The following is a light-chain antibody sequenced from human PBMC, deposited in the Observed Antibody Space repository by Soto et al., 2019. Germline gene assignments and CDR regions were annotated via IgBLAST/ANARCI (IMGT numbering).Light chain of an antibody. CDR1: QSVSSN. Sequence: EIVMTQSPATLSVSPGERATLSCRASQSVSSNLAWYQQKPGQAPRLLIYGASTRATGIPARFSGSGSGTEFTLTISSLQSEDFAAYYCQQYNNWPPNFGQGTRLEMK. CDR3: QQYNNWPPN. V-gene: IGKV3-15*01. J-gene: IGKJ5*01. CDR2: GAS.